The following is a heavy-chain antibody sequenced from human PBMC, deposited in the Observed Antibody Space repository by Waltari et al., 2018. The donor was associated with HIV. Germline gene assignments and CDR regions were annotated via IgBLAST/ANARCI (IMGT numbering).Heavy chain of an antibody. D-gene: IGHD5-18*01. CDR3: ARARGYSYGYEDY. J-gene: IGHJ4*02. CDR2: IINSGNTI. Sequence: EVQLVESGGDLVQPGGSLRLSCAASGFSFSSYSMTWVRQAPGKGVEWISYIINSGNTIDYADSVKGRFTISRDNAKNSLSLQMHSLRAEDTAVYYCARARGYSYGYEDYWGQGALVTVSS. V-gene: IGHV3-48*04. CDR1: GFSFSSYS.